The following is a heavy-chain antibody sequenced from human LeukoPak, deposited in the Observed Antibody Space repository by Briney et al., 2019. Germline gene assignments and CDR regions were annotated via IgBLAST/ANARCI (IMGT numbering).Heavy chain of an antibody. Sequence: WGSLRLSCAASGITFRNYAINWVRQAPGKGLEYVSAISGDGDYIYYADSVEGRFTLSRDNSKNTLYMQMNGLRAEDTAVYYCAQVALAGGYYDFWGQGTLVTVS. CDR2: ISGDGDYI. V-gene: IGHV3-23*01. D-gene: IGHD3-10*01. CDR3: AQVALAGGYYDF. CDR1: GITFRNYA. J-gene: IGHJ4*02.